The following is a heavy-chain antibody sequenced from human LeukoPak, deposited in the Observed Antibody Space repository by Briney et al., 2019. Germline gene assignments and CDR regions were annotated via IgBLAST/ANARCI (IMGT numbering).Heavy chain of an antibody. CDR1: GFTFSSYS. J-gene: IGHJ4*02. D-gene: IGHD6-13*01. Sequence: GGALRLSCAASGFTFSSYSMNWVRQAPGKGLEWVSYISSSSSTIYYADSVKGRFTISRDNAKNSLYLQMNSLRAEDTAVYYCARDSSSNGDEFDYCGQGALVTVSS. CDR2: ISSSSSTI. V-gene: IGHV3-48*01. CDR3: ARDSSSNGDEFDY.